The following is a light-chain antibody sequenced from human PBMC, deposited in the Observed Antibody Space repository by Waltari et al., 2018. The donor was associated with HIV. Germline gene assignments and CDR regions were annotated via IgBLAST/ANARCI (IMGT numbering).Light chain of an antibody. V-gene: IGLV1-44*01. J-gene: IGLJ3*02. Sequence: QSVLTQPPSASGTPGQRVTISCSGSSSTIGSNTVNWYQQLPGTAPQLLIYNNKQRPSGVPDRFSGSKSGTSASLAISGLQSEDEADYYCAAWDGSLNGWVFGGGTKLTVL. CDR3: AAWDGSLNGWV. CDR1: SSTIGSNT. CDR2: NNK.